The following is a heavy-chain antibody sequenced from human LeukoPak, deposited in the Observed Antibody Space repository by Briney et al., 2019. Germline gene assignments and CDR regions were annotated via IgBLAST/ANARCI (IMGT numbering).Heavy chain of an antibody. CDR3: ARGGGFDY. Sequence: ASVKVSCKASGGTFSSHAISWVRQAPGQGLEWMGWMNPNSGNTGYAQKFQGRVTMTRNTSISTAYMELSSLRSEDTAVYYCARGGGFDYWGQGTLVTVSS. D-gene: IGHD3-16*01. CDR1: GGTFSSHA. V-gene: IGHV1-8*02. CDR2: MNPNSGNT. J-gene: IGHJ4*02.